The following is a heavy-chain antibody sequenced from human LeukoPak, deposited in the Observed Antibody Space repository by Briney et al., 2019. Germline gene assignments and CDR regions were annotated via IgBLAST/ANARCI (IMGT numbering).Heavy chain of an antibody. CDR2: IWYDGSNK. CDR1: GFTFSSYG. V-gene: IGHV3-33*01. D-gene: IGHD3-3*01. Sequence: GGSLRLSCAASGFTFSSYGMHWVRQAPGKGLEWVAVIWYDGSNKYYADSVKGRFTISRDNSKNTLYLRMNSLRAEDTAVYYCARDKERSGYYYYYYGMDVWGQGTTVTVSS. CDR3: ARDKERSGYYYYYYGMDV. J-gene: IGHJ6*02.